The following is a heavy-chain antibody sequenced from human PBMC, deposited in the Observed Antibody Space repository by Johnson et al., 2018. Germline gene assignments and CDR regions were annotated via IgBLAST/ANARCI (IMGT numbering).Heavy chain of an antibody. CDR2: IRWNCGCI. D-gene: IGHD1-14*01. V-gene: IGHV3-9*01. J-gene: IGHJ6*03. CDR1: GFTFDDYA. CDR3: AKDGGYRNYYYYYYMDV. Sequence: VQLVESGGGLVQPGRSLRLWCAASGFTFDDYAMHWVRQAPGKGLELVSGIRWNCGCIGYEDSVKGRFTNSRDKAKKSLYLQMNSLRAEDTALYYCAKDGGYRNYYYYYYMDVWGKGTTVTVSS.